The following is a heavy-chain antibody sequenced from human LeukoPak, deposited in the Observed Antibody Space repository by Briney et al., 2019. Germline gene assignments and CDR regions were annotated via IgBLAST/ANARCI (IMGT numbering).Heavy chain of an antibody. J-gene: IGHJ4*02. Sequence: PGGSLRLSCAASGFTFTSYSMNWVRQAPGKGLEWVSSISSSSSYIYYADSVKGRFTISRDNAKNSLYLQMNSLRAEDTAEYYCARDEYLWSGYYPNQVFDYWGQGTLVTVSS. D-gene: IGHD3-3*01. CDR1: GFTFTSYS. CDR3: ARDEYLWSGYYPNQVFDY. CDR2: ISSSSSYI. V-gene: IGHV3-21*01.